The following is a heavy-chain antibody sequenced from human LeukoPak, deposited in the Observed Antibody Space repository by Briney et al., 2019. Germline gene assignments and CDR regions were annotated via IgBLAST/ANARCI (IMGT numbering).Heavy chain of an antibody. V-gene: IGHV4-39*07. CDR2: INHSGTT. CDR1: GGSISSSSYY. D-gene: IGHD2/OR15-2a*01. Sequence: SETLSLTCTVSGGSISSSSYYWNWTRQPPGKALEWIGEINHSGTTNYNPSLKSRVTISVDTSKNQFSLRLSSVTAADTAVYYCARGLRLPSRSTPAVPHVWGKGTTVTVSA. CDR3: ARGLRLPSRSTPAVPHV. J-gene: IGHJ6*04.